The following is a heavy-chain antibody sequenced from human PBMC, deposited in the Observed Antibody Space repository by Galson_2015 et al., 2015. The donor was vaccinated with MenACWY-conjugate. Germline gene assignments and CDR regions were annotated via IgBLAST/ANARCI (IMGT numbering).Heavy chain of an antibody. CDR3: ARGKRVAGNVFDY. CDR2: IHSGGGT. V-gene: IGHV3-53*01. J-gene: IGHJ4*02. CDR1: GFTVSSNY. Sequence: SLRLSCAASGFTVSSNYMGWVRQAPGKGLEWVSVIHSGGGTYYADSEKGRFTISRDNSKNTLYLQMSSLRAEDTAIYYCARGKRVAGNVFDYWGQGTLVTVSS. D-gene: IGHD6-13*01.